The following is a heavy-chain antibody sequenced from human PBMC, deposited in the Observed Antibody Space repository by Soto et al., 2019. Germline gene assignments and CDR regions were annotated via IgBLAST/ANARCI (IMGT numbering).Heavy chain of an antibody. CDR1: GYTFTSYG. CDR3: TIGYCSSTSCYQAHYYYYGMDV. Sequence: ASVKVSCKASGYTFTSYGISWVRQAPGQGLEWMGWISAYNGNTNYAQKLQGRVTMTTDTSTSTAYMELRSLRSDDTAVYYCTIGYCSSTSCYQAHYYYYGMDVWGQGTTVTVSS. CDR2: ISAYNGNT. J-gene: IGHJ6*02. D-gene: IGHD2-2*01. V-gene: IGHV1-18*01.